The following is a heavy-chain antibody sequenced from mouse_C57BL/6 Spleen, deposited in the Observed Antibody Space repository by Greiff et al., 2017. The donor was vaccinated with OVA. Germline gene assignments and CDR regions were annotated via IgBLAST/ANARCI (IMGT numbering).Heavy chain of an antibody. D-gene: IGHD3-1*01. V-gene: IGHV14-2*01. CDR1: GFNIKDYY. Sequence: VQLQQSGAELVKPGASVKLSCTASGFNIKDYYMHWVKQRTEQGLEWIGRIDPEDGETKYALKFQGKATITADTSSNTAYLQLSSLTSEDTAVYYCARSGDSYYFDYWGQGTTLTVSS. CDR3: ARSGDSYYFDY. J-gene: IGHJ2*01. CDR2: IDPEDGET.